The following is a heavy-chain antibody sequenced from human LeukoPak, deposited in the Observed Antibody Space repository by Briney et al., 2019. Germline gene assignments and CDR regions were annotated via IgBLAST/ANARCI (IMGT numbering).Heavy chain of an antibody. CDR1: GGSISNYY. V-gene: IGHV4-59*08. D-gene: IGHD3-10*01. CDR3: ARLGESGSGSYPIDY. Sequence: SETLSLTCTVSGGSISNYYWTWIRQPPGKGLEWIGYIYYSGSTNSNPSLKSRVTMSVDTSKNQFSLKLNSVTAADTALYYCARLGESGSGSYPIDYWGQGTLVAVSS. J-gene: IGHJ4*02. CDR2: IYYSGST.